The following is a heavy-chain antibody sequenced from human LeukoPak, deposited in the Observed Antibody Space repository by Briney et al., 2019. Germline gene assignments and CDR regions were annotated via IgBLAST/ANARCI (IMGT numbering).Heavy chain of an antibody. D-gene: IGHD2-2*01. Sequence: GASVKVSCKASGYTFIDYYIHWVRQAPGQGLEWMGRINPKSGGTNYAQKFQGRVTMTRDTSISTAYMELSRLRSDDTAVYYCARTLGYCSSTSCYEDYWGQGTLVTVSS. CDR2: INPKSGGT. V-gene: IGHV1-2*06. J-gene: IGHJ4*02. CDR3: ARTLGYCSSTSCYEDY. CDR1: GYTFIDYY.